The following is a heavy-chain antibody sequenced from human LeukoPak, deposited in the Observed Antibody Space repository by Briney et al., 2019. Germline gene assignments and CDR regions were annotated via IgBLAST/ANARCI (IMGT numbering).Heavy chain of an antibody. CDR3: AKGLVSAEYQLLYNCFDY. CDR2: ISGSGGST. J-gene: IGHJ4*02. Sequence: GGSLRLSCAASGFTLSSYAMSWVRQAPGKGLEWVSAISGSGGSTYYADSVKGRFTISRDNSKDTLYLQMNSLRAEDTAVYYCAKGLVSAEYQLLYNCFDYWGQGTLVTVSS. V-gene: IGHV3-23*01. D-gene: IGHD2-2*02. CDR1: GFTLSSYA.